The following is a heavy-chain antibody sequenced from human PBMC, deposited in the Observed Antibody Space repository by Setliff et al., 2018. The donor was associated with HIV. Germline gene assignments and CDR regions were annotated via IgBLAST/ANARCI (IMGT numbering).Heavy chain of an antibody. CDR2: MWNDGSIE. CDR3: AKGIQLWPFDY. V-gene: IGHV3-33*06. Sequence: HPGGSLRLSCAASGFSFSSSAMHWVRQAPGKGPEWVAVMWNDGSIEYHADSVKGRFTISRDTSKNTLYLQMNSLRAEDTAVYYCAKGIQLWPFDYWGQGTLVTVSS. D-gene: IGHD5-18*01. CDR1: GFSFSSSA. J-gene: IGHJ4*02.